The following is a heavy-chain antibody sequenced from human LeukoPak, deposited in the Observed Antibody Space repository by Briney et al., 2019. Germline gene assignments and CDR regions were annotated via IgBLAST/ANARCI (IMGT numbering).Heavy chain of an antibody. V-gene: IGHV4-59*12. D-gene: IGHD1-1*01. CDR3: ARLIWNPTTDLDAFDI. Sequence: SETLSLTCTVSGASISKDYWAWIRQPPGKGLEWIGYVIHSDFNKANGDITNYNPSLESRVTMSVDTSKNQFSLKLSSVTAADTAVYYCARLIWNPTTDLDAFDIWGQGTMVTVSS. J-gene: IGHJ3*02. CDR1: GASISKDY. CDR2: VIHSDFNKANGDIT.